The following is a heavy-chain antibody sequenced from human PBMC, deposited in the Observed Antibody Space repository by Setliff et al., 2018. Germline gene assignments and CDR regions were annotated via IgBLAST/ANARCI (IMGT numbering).Heavy chain of an antibody. Sequence: KPSETLSLTCSVSGGSIDGHYWSWIRQPPGKGLEWIGSIYYSGNTNYNPSLKSRVTISIDTSKNQFSLKLSSVTAADTAVYHCARGKTFFGAFIRAFDIWGQGRMVTVSS. CDR2: IYYSGNT. J-gene: IGHJ3*02. CDR1: GGSIDGHY. V-gene: IGHV4-59*11. CDR3: ARGKTFFGAFIRAFDI. D-gene: IGHD3-3*01.